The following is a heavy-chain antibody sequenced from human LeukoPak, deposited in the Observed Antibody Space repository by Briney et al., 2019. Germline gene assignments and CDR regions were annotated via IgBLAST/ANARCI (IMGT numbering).Heavy chain of an antibody. CDR3: ARRDVGATIDY. Sequence: SETLSLTCAVYGDSSNIYYWSWIRQSPGKGLEWIAEINHTGSTDYNPSLKSRVTISVDTSKSQFSLRLGSVTASDTAVYYCARRDVGATIDYWGQGTLVTVSS. D-gene: IGHD1-26*01. CDR2: INHTGST. V-gene: IGHV4-34*01. J-gene: IGHJ4*02. CDR1: GDSSNIYY.